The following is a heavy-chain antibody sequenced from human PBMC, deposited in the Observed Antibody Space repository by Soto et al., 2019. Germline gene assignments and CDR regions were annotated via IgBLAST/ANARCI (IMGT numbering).Heavy chain of an antibody. CDR2: IWYDGSNK. Sequence: QVQLVESGGGVVQPGRSLRLSCAASGFTFSSYGMHWVRQAPGKGLEWVAVIWYDGSNKYYADSVKGRFTISRDNSKNTLYLQMNSLRAEDTAVYYCVRDPGGSGSYYLRYYYYGMDVWGQGTTVTVSS. V-gene: IGHV3-33*01. CDR1: GFTFSSYG. J-gene: IGHJ6*02. D-gene: IGHD3-10*01. CDR3: VRDPGGSGSYYLRYYYYGMDV.